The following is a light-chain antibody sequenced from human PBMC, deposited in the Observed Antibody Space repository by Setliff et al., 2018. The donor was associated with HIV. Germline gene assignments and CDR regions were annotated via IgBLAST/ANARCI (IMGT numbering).Light chain of an antibody. CDR1: SSDVGGYYS. V-gene: IGLV2-14*03. J-gene: IGLJ1*01. Sequence: SALTQPASVSGSPGQSITISCTGTSSDVGGYYSVSWYQQHPGKAPKLLIYDVTNRPSGVSNRFSGSKSGNTASLTISGLQPEDEADYYCSSYTSSSTYVFGTGTKVTVL. CDR2: DVT. CDR3: SSYTSSSTYV.